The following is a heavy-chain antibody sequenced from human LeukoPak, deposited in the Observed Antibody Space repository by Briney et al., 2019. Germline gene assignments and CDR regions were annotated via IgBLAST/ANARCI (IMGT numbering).Heavy chain of an antibody. V-gene: IGHV4-39*07. D-gene: IGHD3-22*01. CDR3: ARGRWTMSGLDFDY. Sequence: SETLSLTCTVSGGSISSSSYYWGWIRQPPGKGLEWIGSIYYSGSTYYNPSLKSRVTISVDTSKNQFSLKLSSVTAADTAVYYCARGRWTMSGLDFDYWGQGTLVTVSS. CDR1: GGSISSSSYY. J-gene: IGHJ4*02. CDR2: IYYSGST.